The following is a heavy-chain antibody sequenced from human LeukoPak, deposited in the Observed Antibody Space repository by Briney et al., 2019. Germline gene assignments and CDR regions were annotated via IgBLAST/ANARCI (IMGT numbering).Heavy chain of an antibody. CDR1: GFTFSSYA. CDR2: ISGSGGST. Sequence: PGGPLRLSCAASGFTFSSYAMSWVRQAPGKGLEWVSAISGSGGSTYYADSVKGRFTISRDNSKNTLYLQMNSLRAEDTAVYYCARNRDGYKSLEFDYWGQGTLVTVSS. V-gene: IGHV3-23*01. CDR3: ARNRDGYKSLEFDY. J-gene: IGHJ4*02. D-gene: IGHD5-24*01.